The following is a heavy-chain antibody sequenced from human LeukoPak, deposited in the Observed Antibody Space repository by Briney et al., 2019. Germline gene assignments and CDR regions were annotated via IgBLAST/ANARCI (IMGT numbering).Heavy chain of an antibody. V-gene: IGHV3-23*01. CDR3: AKKISGYDYNYYYGMDV. Sequence: PGGSLRLSCAASGFTFSSYGMSWVRRAPGKGLEWVSTIGGGGGSTYHADSVKGRFTISRDDSKNTLYLQMNSLRAEDTAVYYCAKKISGYDYNYYYGMDVWGQGTMVTVSS. D-gene: IGHD5-12*01. CDR2: IGGGGGST. CDR1: GFTFSSYG. J-gene: IGHJ6*02.